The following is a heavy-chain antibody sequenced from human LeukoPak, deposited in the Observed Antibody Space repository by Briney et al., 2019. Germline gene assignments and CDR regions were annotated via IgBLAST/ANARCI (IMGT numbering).Heavy chain of an antibody. D-gene: IGHD3-22*01. Sequence: PSETLSLTCTVSGGSINSYYWSWIRQPPGKGLEWIGYIYTSGSTNYNPSLKSRVTISVDTSKNQFSLKLSSVTAADTAVYYCARERRDPYYYDSSGYYYVDDYFDYWGQGTLVTVSS. CDR3: ARERRDPYYYDSSGYYYVDDYFDY. CDR1: GGSINSYY. CDR2: IYTSGST. J-gene: IGHJ4*02. V-gene: IGHV4-4*09.